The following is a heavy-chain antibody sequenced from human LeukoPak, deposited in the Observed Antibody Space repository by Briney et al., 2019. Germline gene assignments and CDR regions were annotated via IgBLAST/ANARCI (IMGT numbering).Heavy chain of an antibody. Sequence: GASVKVSCKASGYTFTGYYMHWVRQAPGQGLEWMGWINPNSGGTNYAQKFQGRVTMTRDTSISTAYMELSRLRSDDTAVYYCARVRGRQLVHFDYWGQGTLVTVSS. CDR3: ARVRGRQLVHFDY. CDR1: GYTFTGYY. V-gene: IGHV1-2*02. D-gene: IGHD6-13*01. CDR2: INPNSGGT. J-gene: IGHJ4*02.